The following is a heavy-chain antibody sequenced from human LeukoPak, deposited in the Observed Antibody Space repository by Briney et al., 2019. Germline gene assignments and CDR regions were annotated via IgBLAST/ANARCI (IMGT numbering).Heavy chain of an antibody. CDR1: GFTFSSYW. V-gene: IGHV3-7*05. Sequence: GGSLRLSCAASGFTFSSYWMSWVRQAPGKGLEWVANMDQDRTEKNYVDSVKGRFTISRDNAKNLLYVQMNSLRAEDTAVYYCARDRGYSTFDIWGQGTIVTVSS. J-gene: IGHJ3*02. D-gene: IGHD5-18*01. CDR2: MDQDRTEK. CDR3: ARDRGYSTFDI.